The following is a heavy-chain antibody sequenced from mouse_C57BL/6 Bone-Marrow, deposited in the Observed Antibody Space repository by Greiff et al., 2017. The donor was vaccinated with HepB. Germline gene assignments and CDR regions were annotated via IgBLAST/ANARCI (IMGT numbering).Heavy chain of an antibody. V-gene: IGHV1-5*01. CDR1: GYTFTSYW. D-gene: IGHD3-3*01. CDR3: TREGLGAMDY. CDR2: IYPGNSDT. Sequence: EVQLQQSGTVLARPGASVTMSCKTSGYTFTSYWMHWVNQRPGQGLEWIGDIYPGNSDTSYNQKFKGKAKLTAVTSASTAYMEISSLTNEDSAVYDSTREGLGAMDYWGQGKSVTVTA. J-gene: IGHJ4*01.